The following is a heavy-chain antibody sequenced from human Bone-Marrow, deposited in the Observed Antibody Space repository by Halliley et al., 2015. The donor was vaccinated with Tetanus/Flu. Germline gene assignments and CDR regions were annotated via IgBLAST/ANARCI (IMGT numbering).Heavy chain of an antibody. CDR3: ARDEGTAVAQFDI. V-gene: IGHV4-59*01. J-gene: IGHJ4*02. Sequence: TLSLTCIVSGGSISDYYWSWIRQPPGKGLEWVGYIYQSGNTDYNPSLKSRVTMSIDTSKNQFSLKVTSVTAADTAIYYCARDEGTAVAQFDIWGQGTLVTVSS. CDR1: GGSISDYY. D-gene: IGHD6-13*01. CDR2: IYQSGNT.